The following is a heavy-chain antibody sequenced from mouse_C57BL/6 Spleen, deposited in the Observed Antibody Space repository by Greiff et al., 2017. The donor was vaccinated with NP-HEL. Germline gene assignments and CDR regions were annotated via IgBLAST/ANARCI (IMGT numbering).Heavy chain of an antibody. CDR1: GYTFTSYT. CDR3: ARKEDYYYGSSYDWFAY. D-gene: IGHD1-1*01. J-gene: IGHJ3*01. V-gene: IGHV1-4*01. Sequence: VMLVESGAELARPGASVKMSCKASGYTFTSYTMHWVKQRPGQGLEWIGYINPSSGYTKYNQKFKDKATLTADKSSSTAYMQLSSLTSEDSAVYYCARKEDYYYGSSYDWFAYWGQGTLVTVSA. CDR2: INPSSGYT.